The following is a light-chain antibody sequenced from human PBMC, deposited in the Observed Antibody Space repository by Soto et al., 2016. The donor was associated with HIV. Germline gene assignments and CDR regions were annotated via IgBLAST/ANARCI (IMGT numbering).Light chain of an antibody. CDR2: QDN. CDR3: QAWDSGSAV. CDR1: KLGDKY. J-gene: IGLJ2*01. V-gene: IGLV3-1*01. Sequence: SYDLTQPPSVSVSPGQTASITCSGNKLGDKYACWYQQKPGQSPVLVMYQDNKRPSGIPERFSGSDSGNTATLTISGTQSMDEADYFCQAWDSGSAVFGGGTKLTV.